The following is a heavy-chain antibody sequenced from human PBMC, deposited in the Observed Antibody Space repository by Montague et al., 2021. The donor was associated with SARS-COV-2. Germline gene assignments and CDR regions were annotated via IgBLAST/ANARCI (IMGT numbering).Heavy chain of an antibody. D-gene: IGHD5-18*01. J-gene: IGHJ4*02. CDR3: ARDQGGYSYNDY. CDR2: ISFDGTNK. Sequence: SLRLSCAASGFTFTSYAMHWVRQAPGKGLEWVAVISFDGTNKYYTDSVKGRFTISRDNSKNTPYLQMHSVRPEDPAVYYCARDQGGYSYNDYWGQGTLVTVSS. V-gene: IGHV3-30-3*01. CDR1: GFTFTSYA.